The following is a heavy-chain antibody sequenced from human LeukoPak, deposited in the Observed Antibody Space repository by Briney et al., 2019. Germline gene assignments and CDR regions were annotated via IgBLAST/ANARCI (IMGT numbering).Heavy chain of an antibody. V-gene: IGHV4-59*08. CDR3: ARRIFSAQFRPLLYSYMDV. CDR1: GDSIRSSS. Sequence: PSETLSLTCSVSGDSIRSSSWTWVWHSQRQGLESLGYIANNGNAKYKSSLEGRVTMSVDTSKSQFSLTLSSVPAADTAVYYCARRIFSAQFRPLLYSYMDVWGKGTAVIVSS. D-gene: IGHD2/OR15-2a*01. J-gene: IGHJ6*03. CDR2: IANNGNA.